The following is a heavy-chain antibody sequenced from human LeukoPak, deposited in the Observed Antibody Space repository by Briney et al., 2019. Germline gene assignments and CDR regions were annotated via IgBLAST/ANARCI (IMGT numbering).Heavy chain of an antibody. CDR2: IFHTGST. V-gene: IGHV4-59*11. CDR3: AKEGGPARPGLDS. D-gene: IGHD6-6*01. CDR1: GASMTSHY. J-gene: IGHJ4*02. Sequence: PSETLSLTCTVSGASMTSHYWTWMRQDPGTGLEWIGNIFHTGSTSYNPALESRVTISLDTSNNPFSLKMTSVTPADTAVYYCAKEGGPARPGLDSWGQGTLVTVSS.